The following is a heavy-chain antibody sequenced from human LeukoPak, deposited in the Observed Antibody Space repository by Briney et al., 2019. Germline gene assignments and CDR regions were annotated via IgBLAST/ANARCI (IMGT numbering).Heavy chain of an antibody. D-gene: IGHD2-15*01. CDR3: AKEFYFATAV. CDR2: ISGGGGTT. J-gene: IGHJ6*02. Sequence: GGSLRLSCAASGFTFSTYAMSWVRQTPGKGLEWVSAISGGGGTTHYADSVKGRFTISRDNSMNTLSLQMNNLRAEDTAVYYCAKEFYFATAVWGQGTTVTVSS. V-gene: IGHV3-23*01. CDR1: GFTFSTYA.